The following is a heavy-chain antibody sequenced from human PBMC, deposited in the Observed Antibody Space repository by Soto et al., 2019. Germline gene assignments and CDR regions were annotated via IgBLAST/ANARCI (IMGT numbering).Heavy chain of an antibody. D-gene: IGHD5-18*01. CDR3: ARVRSVDTAMVTWGYYYYGMDA. V-gene: IGHV4-59*01. J-gene: IGHJ6*02. Sequence: PSETLSLTVTGSCGSISSYYWSWIPQPPGKGLEWIGKIYYSGSINYNPSLQSRVTISVETSKNQFSLKLSSVNAADTAVYYCARVRSVDTAMVTWGYYYYGMDAWGQGTTVPVS. CDR2: IYYSGSI. CDR1: CGSISSYY.